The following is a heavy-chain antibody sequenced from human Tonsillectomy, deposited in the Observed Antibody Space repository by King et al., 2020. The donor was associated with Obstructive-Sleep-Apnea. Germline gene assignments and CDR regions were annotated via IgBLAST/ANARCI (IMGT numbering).Heavy chain of an antibody. CDR2: ISAYNGNT. J-gene: IGHJ4*02. CDR3: ARGGISTGYYHQEDY. V-gene: IGHV1-18*01. D-gene: IGHD3-9*01. CDR1: GYTFTNYA. Sequence: VQLVESGAEVKKPGASVKVSCKASGYTFTNYAISWVRQAPGQGLEWMGWISAYNGNTNFAQKLQDRVTMSTDTSTSTANMELRSLTSDDTAVYYCARGGISTGYYHQEDYWGQGTLVTVSS.